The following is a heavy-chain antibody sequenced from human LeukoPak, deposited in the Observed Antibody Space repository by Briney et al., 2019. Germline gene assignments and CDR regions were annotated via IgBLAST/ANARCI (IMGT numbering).Heavy chain of an antibody. CDR3: ARVQIKRYSGSYYGLGQTEYFDY. CDR1: GFTFSSYA. Sequence: GRSLRLSCAAPGFTFSSYAMHWVRQAPGKGLEWVAVISYDGSNKYYADSVKGRFTISRDNSKNTLYLQMNSLRAEDTAVYYCARVQIKRYSGSYYGLGQTEYFDYWGQGTLVTVSS. J-gene: IGHJ4*02. V-gene: IGHV3-30-3*01. D-gene: IGHD1-26*01. CDR2: ISYDGSNK.